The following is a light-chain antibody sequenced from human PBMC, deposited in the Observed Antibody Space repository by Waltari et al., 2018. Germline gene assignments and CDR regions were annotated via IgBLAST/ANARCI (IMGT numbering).Light chain of an antibody. CDR1: QGISRW. CDR2: KAS. CDR3: QQYTSAPWT. V-gene: IGKV1-5*03. Sequence: DIQMTQSPSSLSASVGDRVTITCRASQGISRWLVWYQQKPGKVPKLLINKASTLQSGVPSRFSGGGSGTDFTLTINSLQPEDFATYYCQQYTSAPWTFGQGTTVEVK. J-gene: IGKJ1*01.